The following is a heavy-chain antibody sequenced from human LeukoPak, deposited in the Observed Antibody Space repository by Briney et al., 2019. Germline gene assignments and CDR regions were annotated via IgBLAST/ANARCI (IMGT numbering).Heavy chain of an antibody. CDR1: GFTFSSYE. CDR2: ISSSGSTI. CDR3: ARANYGDYYGAFDI. V-gene: IGHV3-48*03. D-gene: IGHD4-17*01. J-gene: IGHJ3*02. Sequence: GGSLRLSCAASGFTFSSYEMNWVRQAPGKGLEWVSYISSSGSTIYYADSVKGRFTISRDNAKNSLYLQMNSLRAEDTAVYYCARANYGDYYGAFDIWGQGTMVTVSS.